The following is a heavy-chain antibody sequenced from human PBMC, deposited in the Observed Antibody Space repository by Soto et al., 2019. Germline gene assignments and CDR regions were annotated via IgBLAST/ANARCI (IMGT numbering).Heavy chain of an antibody. CDR2: ISYDGSNK. D-gene: IGHD6-19*01. V-gene: IGHV3-30-3*01. CDR3: AREGSREQWLVLGY. CDR1: GFTFSSYA. J-gene: IGHJ4*02. Sequence: QVPLVESGGGVVQPGRSLRLSCAASGFTFSSYAMHWVRQAPGKGLEWVAVISYDGSNKYYADSVKGRFTISRDNSKNTLYLQMNSLRAEDTAVYYCAREGSREQWLVLGYWGQGTLVTVSS.